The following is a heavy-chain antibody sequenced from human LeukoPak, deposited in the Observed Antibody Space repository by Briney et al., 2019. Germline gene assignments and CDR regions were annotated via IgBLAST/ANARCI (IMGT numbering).Heavy chain of an antibody. CDR3: ARAAGTTPLRYFDWLDYYYYMDV. V-gene: IGHV3-21*01. Sequence: GGSLRLSRAASGFTFSSYAMSWVRQAPGKGLEWVSSISSSSSYIYYADSVKGRFTISRDNAKNSLYLQMNSLRAEDTAVYYCARAAGTTPLRYFDWLDYYYYMDVWGKGTTVTVSS. CDR1: GFTFSSYA. CDR2: ISSSSSYI. J-gene: IGHJ6*03. D-gene: IGHD3-9*01.